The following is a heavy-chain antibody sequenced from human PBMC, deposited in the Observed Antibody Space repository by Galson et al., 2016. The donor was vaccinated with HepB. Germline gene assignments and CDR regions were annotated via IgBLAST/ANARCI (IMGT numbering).Heavy chain of an antibody. J-gene: IGHJ3*02. CDR1: GGPISSYS. CDR2: IYYSGST. Sequence: SETLSLTCTVSGGPISSYSWSWIRQPPGKGLEWIGYIYYSGSTNYNPSLKGRVTTSVDTSKNQFSLKLSSVTAADTAVYYCARRRGGDAFDIWGQGTMVTVSS. CDR3: ARRRGGDAFDI. D-gene: IGHD2-15*01. V-gene: IGHV4-59*08.